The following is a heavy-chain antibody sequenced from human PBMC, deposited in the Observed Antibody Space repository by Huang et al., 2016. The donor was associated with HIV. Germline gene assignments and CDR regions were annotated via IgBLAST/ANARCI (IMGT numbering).Heavy chain of an antibody. CDR3: VRVRRVTDRYCVADCNTIDTFDI. CDR1: GYSFTNYG. V-gene: IGHV7-4-1*02. D-gene: IGHD2-21*02. J-gene: IGHJ3*02. Sequence: QVQLVQSGSELKKPGASVKVSCKASGYSFTNYGVHWVRQAPGRGLEWMGLMNTDTGRPRYAKDVTGRFVFSLDTSVSTAYLQISSLKPEDSAIYYCVRVRRVTDRYCVADCNTIDTFDIWGQGTLVTVSA. CDR2: MNTDTGRP.